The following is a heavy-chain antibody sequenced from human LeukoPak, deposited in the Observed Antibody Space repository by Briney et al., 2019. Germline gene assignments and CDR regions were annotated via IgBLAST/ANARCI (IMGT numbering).Heavy chain of an antibody. CDR1: GFTISDYG. Sequence: GGSLRLSCAASGFTISDYGMNWVRQAPGKGLEWVSSITGSSGRTYYADSVKGRFTISRDNSKSTLFLQMNSLRADDTAVYYCTREAFYASGWYSLFGYWGQGTLVTVSS. D-gene: IGHD6-19*01. CDR3: TREAFYASGWYSLFGY. CDR2: ITGSSGRT. V-gene: IGHV3-23*01. J-gene: IGHJ4*02.